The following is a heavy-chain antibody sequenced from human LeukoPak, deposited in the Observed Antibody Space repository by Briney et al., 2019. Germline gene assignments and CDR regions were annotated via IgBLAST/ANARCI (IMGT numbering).Heavy chain of an antibody. V-gene: IGHV3-53*01. CDR3: TRDTPGIAASVSGG. CDR1: GFTFSNYA. Sequence: GGSLRLSCAASGFTFSNYAMSWVRQAPGKGLEWVALIYSGGNTHYADSVKGRFTISRDNSKNTLYLQMSSLRVEDTAVYYCTRDTPGIAASVSGGWGQGTLVTVSS. J-gene: IGHJ4*02. CDR2: IYSGGNT. D-gene: IGHD6-13*01.